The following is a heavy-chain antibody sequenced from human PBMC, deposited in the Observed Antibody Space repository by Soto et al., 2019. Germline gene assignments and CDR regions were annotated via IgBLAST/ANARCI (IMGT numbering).Heavy chain of an antibody. Sequence: SETLSLTCSVPGGTISSYYWSWIRQPPGKGLEWIGYIYSRGTTSYNPSLKSRATILVDTSKNQFSLRLTSVTATDTAVYYCAREVAETHFYPWANWFDLWGQGILVTVSS. CDR1: GGTISSYY. CDR3: AREVAETHFYPWANWFDL. V-gene: IGHV4-59*12. J-gene: IGHJ5*02. CDR2: IYSRGTT. D-gene: IGHD6-19*01.